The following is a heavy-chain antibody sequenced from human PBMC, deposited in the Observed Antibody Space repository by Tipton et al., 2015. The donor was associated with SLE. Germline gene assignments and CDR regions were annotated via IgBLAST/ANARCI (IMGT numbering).Heavy chain of an antibody. V-gene: IGHV3-21*01. D-gene: IGHD2-15*01. CDR1: GFTFSSYS. CDR3: ATPLGYCSGGSCPYNWFDP. J-gene: IGHJ5*02. Sequence: SLRLSCAASGFTFSSYSMNWVRQAPGKGLEWVSSISSSSSYIYYADSVKGRFTISRDNAKNSLYLQMNSLRAEDTAVYYCATPLGYCSGGSCPYNWFDPWGQGTLVTVSS. CDR2: ISSSSSYI.